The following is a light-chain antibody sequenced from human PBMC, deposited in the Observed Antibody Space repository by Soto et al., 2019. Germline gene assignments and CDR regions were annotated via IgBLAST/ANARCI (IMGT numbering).Light chain of an antibody. CDR1: QSINDW. CDR2: KAS. V-gene: IGKV1-5*03. Sequence: DIQMTQSPSTLSASVGDRVTITCRASQSINDWVAWYQQKPGRAPKFLIYKASNLESGVPSRFSGSGSGTEFTLTISSLQPDDFATYYCLHWHGFSLTFGQGTKVEIK. CDR3: LHWHGFSLT. J-gene: IGKJ1*01.